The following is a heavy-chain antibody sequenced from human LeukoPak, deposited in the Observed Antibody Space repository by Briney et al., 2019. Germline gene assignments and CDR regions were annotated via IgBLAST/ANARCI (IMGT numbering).Heavy chain of an antibody. D-gene: IGHD3-9*01. Sequence: GGSLRLSCAATGFPFSDRYMSWIRQAPGKGMEGVEYISPNSDNIQHADSEKRRFNVSRDNTKNSLFLQLTSLRADDAAVYYCVTETGWLFDFWGQGTLVTVSS. J-gene: IGHJ4*02. CDR2: ISPNSDNI. CDR3: VTETGWLFDF. CDR1: GFPFSDRY. V-gene: IGHV3-11*04.